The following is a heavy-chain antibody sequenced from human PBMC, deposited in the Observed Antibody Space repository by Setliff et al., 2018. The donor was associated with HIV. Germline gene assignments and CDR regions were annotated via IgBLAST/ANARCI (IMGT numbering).Heavy chain of an antibody. J-gene: IGHJ4*01. Sequence: PGGSLRLSCAASGFTFSSYVMHWVRQAPGKGLEWLAVISFDGSNKYFADSVKGRFTISRDNPKNSLYLQMDSLTAEDTAVYYCARGRNSEDYWGHGTLVTVSS. CDR2: ISFDGSNK. V-gene: IGHV3-30*03. CDR3: ARGRNSEDY. CDR1: GFTFSSYV. D-gene: IGHD4-4*01.